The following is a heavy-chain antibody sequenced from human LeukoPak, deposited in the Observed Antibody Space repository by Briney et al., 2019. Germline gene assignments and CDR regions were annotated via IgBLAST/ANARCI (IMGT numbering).Heavy chain of an antibody. Sequence: PSETLSLTCTVSGGSISSGSYYWSWIRQPAGKGLEWIGRIYTSGSAYYNPSLKSRVTISVDTSKNQFSLKLSSVTAADTAVYYCARGPPKGHDDSSDYYVPACFDYWGQGTLVTVSS. V-gene: IGHV4-61*02. CDR3: ARGPPKGHDDSSDYYVPACFDY. CDR2: IYTSGSA. D-gene: IGHD3-22*01. CDR1: GGSISSGSYY. J-gene: IGHJ4*02.